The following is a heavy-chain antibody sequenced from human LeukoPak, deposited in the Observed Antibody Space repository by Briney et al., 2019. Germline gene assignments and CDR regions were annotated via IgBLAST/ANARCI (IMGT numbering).Heavy chain of an antibody. CDR3: ARDPHYYASGSPGDY. J-gene: IGHJ4*02. CDR1: GYTFTDYY. D-gene: IGHD3-10*01. V-gene: IGHV1-2*02. Sequence: GASVKVSCKAAGYTFTDYYLHWVRQAPGQGLEWMGSINPSSGGPLYAQKFQGRVTMTRDTSISTAYMELSRLTFDDTAVYYCARDPHYYASGSPGDYWGQGTLVTVSS. CDR2: INPSSGGP.